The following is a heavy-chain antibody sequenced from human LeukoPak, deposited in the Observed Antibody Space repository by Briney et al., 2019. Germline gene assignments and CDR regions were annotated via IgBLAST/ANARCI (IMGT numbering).Heavy chain of an antibody. D-gene: IGHD3-16*01. CDR3: AKHPEYYDYVWEPRNWFDP. J-gene: IGHJ5*02. CDR2: ISGSGGST. Sequence: GRSLRLSCPASGFTVSSYAMSWVRQAPGKGLGWVSAISGSGGSTYCEDSVKGRFTISRDNSKNTLYLQMNSLRAEDTAVYYCAKHPEYYDYVWEPRNWFDPWGQGTLVTVSS. CDR1: GFTVSSYA. V-gene: IGHV3-23*01.